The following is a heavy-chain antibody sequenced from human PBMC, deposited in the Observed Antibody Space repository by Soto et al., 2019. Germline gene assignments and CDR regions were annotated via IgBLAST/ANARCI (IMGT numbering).Heavy chain of an antibody. CDR1: GFTFSDFY. J-gene: IGHJ6*03. CDR2: VSSSGGST. CDR3: ARNDAAGRYYYYMDV. V-gene: IGHV3-11*01. Sequence: GGSLRLSCAASGFTFSDFYMSWIRQAPGKGLEWVSYVSSSGGSTYYADSVKGRFTISRDNAKNSLHLQMNSLRAEDTAVYYCARNDAAGRYYYYMDVWGKGTTVTVSS. D-gene: IGHD6-13*01.